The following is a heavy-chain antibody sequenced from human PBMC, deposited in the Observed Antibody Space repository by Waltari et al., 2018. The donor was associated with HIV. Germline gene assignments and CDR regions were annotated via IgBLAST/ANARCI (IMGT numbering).Heavy chain of an antibody. J-gene: IGHJ5*02. CDR1: AYTLSELS. D-gene: IGHD2-15*01. CDR3: TTEGLYCSGGTCYSRFDP. V-gene: IGHV1-24*01. CDR2: FDPEQGKT. Sequence: QALLVSSGAQVKMPGASVKVSSKFSAYTLSELSKPSVLQAPGKGLEWMGGFDPEQGKTIYAQNFQGRFTMTEDAATDTAYMELSSLRSEDIAVYYCTTEGLYCSGGTCYSRFDPWGQGTLVTVSS.